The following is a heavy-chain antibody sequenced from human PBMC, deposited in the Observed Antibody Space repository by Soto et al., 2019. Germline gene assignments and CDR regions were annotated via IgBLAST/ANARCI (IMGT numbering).Heavy chain of an antibody. CDR1: GFSLSTSGMR. CDR3: ARTGDDSSGHYLNYFDC. J-gene: IGHJ4*02. Sequence: SGPTLVNPTQTLTLTCTFSGFSLSTSGMRVSWIRQPPGKALEWLARIDWDDDKIYSTSLKTRLTISKDTSKNQVVLTMTNMDPVDTATYYCARTGDDSSGHYLNYFDCWGEGTLVTVSS. CDR2: IDWDDDK. D-gene: IGHD3-22*01. V-gene: IGHV2-70*04.